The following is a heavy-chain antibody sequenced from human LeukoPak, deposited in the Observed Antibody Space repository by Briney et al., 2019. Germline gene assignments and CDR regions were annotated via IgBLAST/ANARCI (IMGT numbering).Heavy chain of an antibody. CDR1: GGSISSSNYY. J-gene: IGHJ5*02. Sequence: PSETLSLTCSVYGGSISSSNYYWGWIRQPPGKGLEWIGSIYYSGSTSYNPSLKSRVTMTRDTSTSTVYMELSSLRSEDTAVYYCAREGVQKDAVAGFGSWFDPWGQGTLVTVSS. CDR2: IYYSGST. CDR3: AREGVQKDAVAGFGSWFDP. D-gene: IGHD6-19*01. V-gene: IGHV4-39*07.